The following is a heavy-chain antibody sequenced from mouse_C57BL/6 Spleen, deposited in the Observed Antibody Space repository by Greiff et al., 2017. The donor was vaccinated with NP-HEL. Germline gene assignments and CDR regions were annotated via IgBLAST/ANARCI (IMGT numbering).Heavy chain of an antibody. CDR3: ARPYGSAMDY. V-gene: IGHV5-6*01. CDR1: GFTFSSYG. CDR2: ISSGGSYT. D-gene: IGHD1-1*01. Sequence: EVKVVESGGDLVKPGGSLKLSCAASGFTFSSYGMSWVRQTPDKRLEWVATISSGGSYTYYPDSVKGRFTISRDNAKNTLYLQMSSLKSEDTAMYYCARPYGSAMDYWGQGTSVTVSS. J-gene: IGHJ4*01.